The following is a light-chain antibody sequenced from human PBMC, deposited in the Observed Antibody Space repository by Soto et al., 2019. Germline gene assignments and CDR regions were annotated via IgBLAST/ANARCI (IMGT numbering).Light chain of an antibody. CDR2: HDT. CDR3: QAWDSSTGV. V-gene: IGLV3-1*01. Sequence: SYELTQPPSVSVSPGLTASITCSGDKLEDRYACWYQQKPDHSRVLVIYHDTKRPSGIPGRFSGSNSGNTATLTIRGTQVMDEADYYSQAWDSSTGVFGGGTKVTVL. CDR1: KLEDRY. J-gene: IGLJ2*01.